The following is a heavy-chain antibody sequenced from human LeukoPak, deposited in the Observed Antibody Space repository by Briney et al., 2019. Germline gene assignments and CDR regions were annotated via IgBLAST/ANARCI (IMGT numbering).Heavy chain of an antibody. CDR3: AREPTVYDRGYFDY. J-gene: IGHJ4*02. Sequence: SETLSLTCTVSGGSISSGSYYWSWIRQPAGKGLEWIGRIYTSGSTNYNPSLKSRVTISVDTSKNQFSLKLSSVTAADTAVYYCAREPTVYDRGYFDYWGQGTLVTVSS. D-gene: IGHD3-22*01. CDR2: IYTSGST. CDR1: GGSISSGSYY. V-gene: IGHV4-61*02.